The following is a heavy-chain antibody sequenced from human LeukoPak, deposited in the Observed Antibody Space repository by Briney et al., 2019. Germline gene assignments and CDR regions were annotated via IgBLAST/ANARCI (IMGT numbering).Heavy chain of an antibody. Sequence: PGGSLRLSCAASGFTFDDYGMHWVRQAPGKGLEWVSGISWNSGSIGYADSVKGRFTISRDNAKNSLYLQMNSLRAEDMALYYCAKSPSPAYDFWSGYYENWGQGTLVTVSS. CDR3: AKSPSPAYDFWSGYYEN. D-gene: IGHD3-3*01. J-gene: IGHJ4*02. CDR2: ISWNSGSI. CDR1: GFTFDDYG. V-gene: IGHV3-9*03.